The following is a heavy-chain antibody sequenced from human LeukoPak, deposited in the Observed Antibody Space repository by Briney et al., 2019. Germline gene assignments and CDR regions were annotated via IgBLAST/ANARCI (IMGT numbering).Heavy chain of an antibody. CDR1: GGSISSGGYY. D-gene: IGHD5-18*01. J-gene: IGHJ3*02. V-gene: IGHV4-31*03. CDR3: ARDCGYSYGADAFDI. Sequence: SETLSLTCTISGGSISSGGYYWSWIRQHPGKGLEWIGYIYYSGSTYYNPSLKSRVTISVDTSKSQFSLKLSSVTAADTAVYYCARDCGYSYGADAFDIWGQGTMVTVSS. CDR2: IYYSGST.